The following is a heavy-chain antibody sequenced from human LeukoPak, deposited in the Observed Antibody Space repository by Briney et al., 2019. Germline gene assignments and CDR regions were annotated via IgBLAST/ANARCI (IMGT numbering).Heavy chain of an antibody. CDR1: GFTFSRFW. V-gene: IGHV3-7*04. CDR2: INGDGREK. D-gene: IGHD6-13*01. CDR3: ARDNSAEKGQQLAN. Sequence: PGGSLRLSCAASGFTFSRFWMTWVRQAPGKGLEYVANINGDGREKYYVDSVKGRFTISRDNVGNSLFLQMSSLRVEDTAVYYCARDNSAEKGQQLANWGQGTRVTVST. J-gene: IGHJ4*02.